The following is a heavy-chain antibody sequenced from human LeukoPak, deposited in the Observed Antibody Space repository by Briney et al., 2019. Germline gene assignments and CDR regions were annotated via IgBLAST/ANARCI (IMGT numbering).Heavy chain of an antibody. D-gene: IGHD6-19*01. CDR1: GFTVGSNY. J-gene: IGHJ4*02. CDR3: AREAYSSGWYRYDY. CDR2: VYDDGGT. V-gene: IGHV3-53*01. Sequence: GGSLRLSCAASGFTVGSNYMSWVHQAPGKGLEWVSIVYDDGGTYYADSVKGRFTISRDSAKNTLYLQMNSLRAEDTAVYYCAREAYSSGWYRYDYWGQGTLVTVSS.